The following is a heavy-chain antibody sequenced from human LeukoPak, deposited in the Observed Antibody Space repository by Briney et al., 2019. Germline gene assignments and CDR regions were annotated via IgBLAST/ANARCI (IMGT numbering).Heavy chain of an antibody. V-gene: IGHV4-61*05. CDR3: ARREGGVGYSYGLYY. CDR2: IYYSGST. D-gene: IGHD5-18*01. Sequence: SETLSLTCTVSGGSISSSSAYWGWIRQPPGKGLEWIGYIYYSGSTNYNPSLKSRVTISVDTSKNQFSLKLSSVTAADTAVYYCARREGGVGYSYGLYYWGQGTLVTVSS. J-gene: IGHJ4*02. CDR1: GGSISSSSAY.